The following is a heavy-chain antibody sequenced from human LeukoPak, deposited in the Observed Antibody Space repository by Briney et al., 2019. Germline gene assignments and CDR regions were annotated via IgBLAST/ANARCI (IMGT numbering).Heavy chain of an antibody. Sequence: ASVKVSCKASGGTFNSSGTSWVRQAPGQGLEWMGWISGLNGNTKYAQKFQDRVTMTTDTSTNTAHMELRSLSSDDTAVYYCARWGSSNWWEHLGDYWGQGTLVTVSA. D-gene: IGHD2-8*02. J-gene: IGHJ4*02. CDR1: GGTFNSSG. V-gene: IGHV1-18*01. CDR2: ISGLNGNT. CDR3: ARWGSSNWWEHLGDY.